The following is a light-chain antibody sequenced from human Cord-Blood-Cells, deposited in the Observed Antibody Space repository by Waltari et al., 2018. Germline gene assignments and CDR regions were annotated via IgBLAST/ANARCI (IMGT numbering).Light chain of an antibody. CDR1: QSISSY. Sequence: DIQMTQSPSSLSASVGDRVTITCRASQSISSYLIWYQQKPGKAPKLLTYAASSLQSGVPSRFSGSGSGTDFTLTISSLQPEDFATYYCQQSYSTPYTFGQGTKLEIK. V-gene: IGKV1-39*01. J-gene: IGKJ2*01. CDR3: QQSYSTPYT. CDR2: AAS.